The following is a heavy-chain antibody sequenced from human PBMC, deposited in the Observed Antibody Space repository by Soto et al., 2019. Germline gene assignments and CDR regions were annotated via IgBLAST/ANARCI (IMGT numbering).Heavy chain of an antibody. CDR2: ISSSSSTI. CDR1: GFTFSSYS. V-gene: IGHV3-48*02. D-gene: IGHD2-15*01. J-gene: IGHJ3*02. Sequence: GGSLRLSCAASGFTFSSYSMNWVRQAPGKGLEWVSYISSSSSTIYYADSVKGRFTISRDNAKNSLYLQMNSLRDEDTAVYYCARDDIVVVVAAPDAFDIWGQGTMVTVSS. CDR3: ARDDIVVVVAAPDAFDI.